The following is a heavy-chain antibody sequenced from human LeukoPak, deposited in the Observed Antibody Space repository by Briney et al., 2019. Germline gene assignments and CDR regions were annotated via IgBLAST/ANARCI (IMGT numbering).Heavy chain of an antibody. CDR2: ITSSGSAI. D-gene: IGHD3-3*01. CDR1: GFTFSSYS. J-gene: IGHJ5*02. Sequence: PGGSLRLSCAASGFTFSSYSMNWVRQAPGKGLEWVSYITSSGSAIYYADSVKGRFTISRDNAKNSLYLQMNSLRAEDTAVYYCARDEPYYDFWSGYSNNWFDPWGQGTLVTVSS. V-gene: IGHV3-48*01. CDR3: ARDEPYYDFWSGYSNNWFDP.